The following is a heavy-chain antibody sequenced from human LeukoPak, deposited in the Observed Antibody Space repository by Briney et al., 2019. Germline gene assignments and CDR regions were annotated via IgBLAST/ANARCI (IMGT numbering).Heavy chain of an antibody. CDR3: ARDAYSYDPRGYFDY. D-gene: IGHD5-18*01. CDR2: ISSSSSYI. V-gene: IGHV3-21*04. CDR1: GFTFSSYS. Sequence: GGSLRLSCAASGFTFSSYSMNWVRQAPGKGLEWVSSISSSSSYIYYADSVKGRFTISRDNAKNSLYLQMNSLRAEDTAVYYCARDAYSYDPRGYFDYWGQGTLVTVSS. J-gene: IGHJ4*02.